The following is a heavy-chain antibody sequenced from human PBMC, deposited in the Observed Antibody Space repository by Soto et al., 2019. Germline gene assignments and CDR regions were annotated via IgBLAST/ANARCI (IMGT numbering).Heavy chain of an antibody. CDR1: GFTVSSNY. J-gene: IGHJ5*02. D-gene: IGHD6-13*01. CDR2: IYSGGST. Sequence: EVQLVETGGGLIQPGGSLRLSCAASGFTVSSNYMSWVRQAPGKGLEWVSVIYSGGSTYYADSVKGRFTISRDNSKNTLYLQMNSLRAEDTAVDYGARDSYSSSWYVGYWFDPWGQGTLVSVSS. CDR3: ARDSYSSSWYVGYWFDP. V-gene: IGHV3-53*02.